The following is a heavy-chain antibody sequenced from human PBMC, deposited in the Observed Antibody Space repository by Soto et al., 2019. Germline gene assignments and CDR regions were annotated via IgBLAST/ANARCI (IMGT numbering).Heavy chain of an antibody. J-gene: IGHJ6*03. D-gene: IGHD3-10*01. CDR1: GFTFSSYG. Sequence: GGSLRLSCAASGFTFSSYGLHWVRQAPGKGLEWLAIISYDGTNKYYADSVKGRFTISRDNSKNTLYLQMNSLRAEDTAVYYCARGGEGFGEKDYYYIDVWDKGTTVTVSS. CDR2: ISYDGTNK. CDR3: ARGGEGFGEKDYYYIDV. V-gene: IGHV3-33*05.